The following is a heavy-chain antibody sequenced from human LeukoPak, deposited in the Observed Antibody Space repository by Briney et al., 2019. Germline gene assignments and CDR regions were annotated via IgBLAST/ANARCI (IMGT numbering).Heavy chain of an antibody. D-gene: IGHD2-15*01. CDR2: IYYSGST. Sequence: SETLTLTCTASGVSISSYYLRWIRQPPGKGLEWIGYIYYSGSTNYNPSLKSRVSISVDTSKNQISLQLSNVTAADTAVVYCTRADRFSDWFDPWGQGTLVTVS. CDR1: GVSISSYY. V-gene: IGHV4-59*01. J-gene: IGHJ5*02. CDR3: TRADRFSDWFDP.